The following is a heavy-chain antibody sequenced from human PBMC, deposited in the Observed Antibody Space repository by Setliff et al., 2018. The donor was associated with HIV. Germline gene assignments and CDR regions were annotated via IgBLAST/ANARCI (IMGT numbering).Heavy chain of an antibody. Sequence: PSETLSLTCTVSGYSISSGYYWGWIRQHPGTGLEWIGSIYHSGITYYNSSLKSRVTRSVDTSKNQFSLDLTSVTAVATAVYYCSRLGYSGSLVGAFDIWCQATMVTGSS. CDR1: GYSISSGYY. V-gene: IGHV4-38-2*02. CDR2: IYHSGIT. D-gene: IGHD1-26*01. CDR3: SRLGYSGSLVGAFDI. J-gene: IGHJ3*02.